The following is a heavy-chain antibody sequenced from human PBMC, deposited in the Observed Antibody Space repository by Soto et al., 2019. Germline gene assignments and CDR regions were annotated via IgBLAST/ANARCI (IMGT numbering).Heavy chain of an antibody. D-gene: IGHD3-3*01. J-gene: IGHJ6*02. V-gene: IGHV2-5*01. CDR1: GFSLSTSGVG. CDR3: AHSSAIIGVVIIPHGMDV. Sequence: QITLKESGPRLVKPTQSLTLTCTFSGFSLSTSGVGVGWIRQPPGKALEWLALIYWNDDKRYSPSLKSRLTITKDPSKNQVVLTMTNMDPVDTATYYCAHSSAIIGVVIIPHGMDVWRQGTTVTVSS. CDR2: IYWNDDK.